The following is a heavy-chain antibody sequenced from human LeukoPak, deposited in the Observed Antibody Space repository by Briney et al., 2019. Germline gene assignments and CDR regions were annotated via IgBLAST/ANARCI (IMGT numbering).Heavy chain of an antibody. CDR3: ARDQYYYDSSGYSLFDY. CDR2: INPNSGGT. Sequence: ASVKVSCKASGYTFTGYYMHWVRQAPGQGLEWMGWINPNSGGTNYAQKFQGRVTMTRDTSISTAYMELSRLRSDDTAVYYCARDQYYYDSSGYSLFDYWGQGTLVTVSS. D-gene: IGHD3-22*01. V-gene: IGHV1-2*02. J-gene: IGHJ4*02. CDR1: GYTFTGYY.